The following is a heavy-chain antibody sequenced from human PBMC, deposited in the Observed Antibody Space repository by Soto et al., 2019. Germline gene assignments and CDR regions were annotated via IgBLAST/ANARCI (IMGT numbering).Heavy chain of an antibody. CDR2: ISAYNRDT. J-gene: IGHJ4*02. CDR1: GYTFSDYG. V-gene: IGHV1-18*01. Sequence: QVQLVQSGAEVKKPGAQVKVACKASGYTFSDYGITWVRQAPGQGLEWVGWISAYNRDTKYAQKVQGRVTMTTDTSTSTAYVELRSLRSDDTAVYFCARDHTYYDNGGTTDYWGQGTLVTVSS. D-gene: IGHD3-22*01. CDR3: ARDHTYYDNGGTTDY.